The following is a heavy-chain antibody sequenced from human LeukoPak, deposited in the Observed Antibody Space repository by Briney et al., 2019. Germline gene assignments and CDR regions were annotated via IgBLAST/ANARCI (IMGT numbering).Heavy chain of an antibody. CDR2: IKHDGSEK. V-gene: IGHV3-7*01. CDR1: GFTFSSYW. Sequence: GGSLRLSCAASGFTFSSYWMRWVSQAPGKGLEWVAHIKHDGSEKYYVASVKGRFTISRDNAKNSLYLQMNSLRTEDTAVYYCVKDRGGYVKSKTFDYWGQGTLVTVSS. D-gene: IGHD5-12*01. CDR3: VKDRGGYVKSKTFDY. J-gene: IGHJ4*02.